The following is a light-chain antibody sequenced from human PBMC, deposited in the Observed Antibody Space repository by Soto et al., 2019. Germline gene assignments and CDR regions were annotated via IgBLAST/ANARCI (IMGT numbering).Light chain of an antibody. CDR1: ESTNNY. V-gene: IGKV3-15*01. CDR3: QKYNSAPRT. CDR2: GAS. Sequence: EIVMTQSPATLSVSPGERATLSCRASESTNNYLAWYQQKPGQAPRLLIDGASTRAAGIPPRFSGSGSGTEFTLTISSLQSEDVATYYCQKYNSAPRTFGQGTKVDIK. J-gene: IGKJ1*01.